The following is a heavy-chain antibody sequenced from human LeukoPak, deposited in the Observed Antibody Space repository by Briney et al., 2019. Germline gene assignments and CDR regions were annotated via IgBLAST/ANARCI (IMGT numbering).Heavy chain of an antibody. CDR2: ISGSGGST. CDR3: ARDYGPRIVATRVAVDY. V-gene: IGHV3-23*01. CDR1: GFTFSSYA. J-gene: IGHJ4*02. D-gene: IGHD5-12*01. Sequence: PGGSLRLSCAASGFTFSSYAMSWVRQAPGKGLEWVSAISGSGGSTYYADSVKGRFTISRDNPKNTLYLQMNSLRAEDTAVYYCARDYGPRIVATRVAVDYWGQGTLVTVSS.